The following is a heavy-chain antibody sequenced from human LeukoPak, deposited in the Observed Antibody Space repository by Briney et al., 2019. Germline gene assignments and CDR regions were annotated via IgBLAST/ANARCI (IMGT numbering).Heavy chain of an antibody. CDR1: GFTVSNNY. J-gene: IGHJ3*02. CDR3: ARGLVVGGTGVWAFDI. V-gene: IGHV3-66*01. D-gene: IGHD1-26*01. Sequence: GGSLRLSCAASGFTVSNNYMSWVRQAPGKGLEWVSVIYKVGNTFYADFVKGRFTISRGNSKNTLYLQMNSLRAEDTALYYCARGLVVGGTGVWAFDIWGQGTMVTVSS. CDR2: IYKVGNT.